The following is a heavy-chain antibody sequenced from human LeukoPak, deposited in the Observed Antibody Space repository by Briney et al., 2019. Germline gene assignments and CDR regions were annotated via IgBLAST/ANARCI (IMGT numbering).Heavy chain of an antibody. CDR3: ARGVAVVPAAITGIDY. CDR2: INPNSGGT. Sequence: ASVKVSCKASGYTFTGYYMHWVRQAPGQGLEWMGWINPNSGGTNYAQKFQGRVTMTRDTSISTAYMELSRLRSDDTAVYYCARGVAVVPAAITGIDYWGQGTLVTVSS. CDR1: GYTFTGYY. J-gene: IGHJ4*02. D-gene: IGHD2-2*02. V-gene: IGHV1-2*02.